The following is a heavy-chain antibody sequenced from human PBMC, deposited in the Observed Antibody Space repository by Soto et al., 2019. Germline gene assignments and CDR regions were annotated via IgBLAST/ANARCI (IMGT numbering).Heavy chain of an antibody. Sequence: SETLSLTCTVSGGSISNYYWSWIRQPAGKGLEWIGRIYTSGSTNYNPSLKSRVTLSVDTSKNQFSLKLSSVTAADTAVYYCAREAYYDTRPVDYWGQGTLVTVSS. CDR1: GGSISNYY. CDR3: AREAYYDTRPVDY. CDR2: IYTSGST. D-gene: IGHD3-16*01. J-gene: IGHJ4*02. V-gene: IGHV4-4*07.